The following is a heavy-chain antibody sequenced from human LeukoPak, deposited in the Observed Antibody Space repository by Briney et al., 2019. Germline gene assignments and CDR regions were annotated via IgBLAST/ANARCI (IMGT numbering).Heavy chain of an antibody. CDR1: GGSISSSSYY. V-gene: IGHV4-39*01. CDR2: IYYSGST. Sequence: SETLSLTYTVSGGSISSSSYYWGWIRQPPGKGLEWIGSIYYSGSTYYNPSLKSRVTISVDTSKNQFSLKLSSVTAADTAVYYCARLRIAVAGTPNWFDPWGQGTLVTVSS. CDR3: ARLRIAVAGTPNWFDP. J-gene: IGHJ5*02. D-gene: IGHD6-19*01.